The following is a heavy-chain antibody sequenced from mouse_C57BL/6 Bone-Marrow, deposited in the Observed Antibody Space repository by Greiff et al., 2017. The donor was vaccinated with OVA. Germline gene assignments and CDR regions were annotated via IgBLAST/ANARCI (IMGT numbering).Heavy chain of an antibody. CDR3: AREGDYGWVYFDY. CDR1: GYTFTDYY. D-gene: IGHD1-1*01. V-gene: IGHV1-76*01. J-gene: IGHJ2*01. CDR2: IYPGSGNT. Sequence: VHLVESGAELVRPGASVKLSCKASGYTFTDYYINWVKQRPGQGLEWIARIYPGSGNTYYNEKFKGKATLTAEKSSSTAYMQLSSLTSEDSAVYFCAREGDYGWVYFDYWGQGTTLTVSS.